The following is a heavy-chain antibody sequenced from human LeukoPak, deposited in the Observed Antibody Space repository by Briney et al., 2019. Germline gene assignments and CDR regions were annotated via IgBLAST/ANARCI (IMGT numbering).Heavy chain of an antibody. D-gene: IGHD7-27*01. CDR2: IYYSGST. CDR1: GGSISSYY. Sequence: SETLSLTCTVSGGSISSYYWSWIRQPPGKGLEWIGYIYYSGSTNYNPSLKSRVTISVDTSKNQFSLKLSSVTTADTAVYYCARDTGGLSAFDIWGQGTMVTVSS. J-gene: IGHJ3*02. V-gene: IGHV4-59*01. CDR3: ARDTGGLSAFDI.